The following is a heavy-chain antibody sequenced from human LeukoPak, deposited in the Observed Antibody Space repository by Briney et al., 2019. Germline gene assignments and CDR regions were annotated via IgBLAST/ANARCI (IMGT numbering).Heavy chain of an antibody. V-gene: IGHV4-39*01. CDR1: GGSISSSRYY. CDR3: ARHRDYYDSSGYYYEAYYFDY. Sequence: SETLSLTCTVSGGSISSSRYYWGWIRQPPGKGLEWIGSIYYSGSTYYNPSLKSRVTISVDTSKNQFSLKLSSVTAADTAVYYCARHRDYYDSSGYYYEAYYFDYWGQGTLVTVSS. J-gene: IGHJ4*02. CDR2: IYYSGST. D-gene: IGHD3-22*01.